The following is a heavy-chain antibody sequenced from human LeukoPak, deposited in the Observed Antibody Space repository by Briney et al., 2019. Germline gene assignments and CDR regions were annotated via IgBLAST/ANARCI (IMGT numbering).Heavy chain of an antibody. J-gene: IGHJ3*02. D-gene: IGHD2-15*01. CDR1: GFTFSSYW. CDR3: ARARGGGSSDAFDI. CDR2: IKQDGSEK. Sequence: GGSLRLSCAASGFTFSSYWMSWVRQAPGKGLEWVANIKQDGSEKYYVDSVKGRFTISRDNAKNSLYLQMNSLRAEDTALYYCARARGGGSSDAFDIWGQGTMVTVSS. V-gene: IGHV3-7*03.